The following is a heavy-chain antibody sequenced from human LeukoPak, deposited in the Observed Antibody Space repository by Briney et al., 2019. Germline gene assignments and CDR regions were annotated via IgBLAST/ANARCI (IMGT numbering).Heavy chain of an antibody. CDR2: IYYSGST. D-gene: IGHD4-17*01. J-gene: IGHJ4*02. Sequence: SETLSLTCTVSGGSISSHYWSWIRQPPGKGLEWIGYIYYSGSTNYNPSLKSRVTISVDTSKNQFSLKLSSVTAADTAVYYCARQHDYGDFYYFDYWAREPWSPSPQ. V-gene: IGHV4-59*11. CDR3: ARQHDYGDFYYFDY. CDR1: GGSISSHY.